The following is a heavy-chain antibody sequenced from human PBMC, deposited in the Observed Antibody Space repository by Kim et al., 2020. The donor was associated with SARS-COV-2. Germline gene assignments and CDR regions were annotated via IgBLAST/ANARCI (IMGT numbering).Heavy chain of an antibody. CDR1: GGSISSYY. CDR2: IHYSGST. D-gene: IGHD6-19*01. CDR3: ARPLYSSGFLDV. V-gene: IGHV4-59*08. Sequence: SETLSLTCTVSGGSISSYYWSWIRQPPGKGLEWIGYIHYSGSTNYNPSLKSRVTISVDTSKNQFSLKLSSVTAADTAVYYCARPLYSSGFLDVWGKGTTVTVSS. J-gene: IGHJ6*04.